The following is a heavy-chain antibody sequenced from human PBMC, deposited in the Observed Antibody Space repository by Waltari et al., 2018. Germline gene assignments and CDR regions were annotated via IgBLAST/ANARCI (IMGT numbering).Heavy chain of an antibody. CDR2: IKQDGSEK. CDR3: ARGLSIRAMTMVVTIDY. Sequence: EVQLVESGGGLVQPGGSLRLSCAASGFTFSTYWMTWVRQAPGKGLGLVASIKQDGSEKYYVDSVKGRFTISRDNAKNSLYLQMNSLRDEETAVYYCARGLSIRAMTMVVTIDYWGQGTLVTVSS. D-gene: IGHD4-17*01. V-gene: IGHV3-7*01. J-gene: IGHJ4*02. CDR1: GFTFSTYW.